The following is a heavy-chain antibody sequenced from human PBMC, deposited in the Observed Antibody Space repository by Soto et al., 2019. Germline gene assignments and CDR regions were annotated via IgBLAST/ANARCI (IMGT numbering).Heavy chain of an antibody. CDR1: GYSFTSYR. CDR2: IDPSDSYT. J-gene: IGHJ4*02. CDR3: ARLRVGFGELLTH. V-gene: IGHV5-10-1*01. Sequence: GESLKISCKGSGYSFTSYRISWVRQVPGKGLEWMGRIDPSDSYTNYSPSFQGHVPISADKSISTAYLQWSSLKASDTAMYYCARLRVGFGELLTHWDQGTLVTVSS. D-gene: IGHD3-10*01.